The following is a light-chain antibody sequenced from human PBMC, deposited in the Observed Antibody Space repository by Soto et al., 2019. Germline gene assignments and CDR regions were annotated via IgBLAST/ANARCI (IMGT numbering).Light chain of an antibody. CDR2: GAS. J-gene: IGKJ1*01. V-gene: IGKV3-15*01. Sequence: EIVMTQSPATLSVSPGERATLSCRASQSVSSNLVWYQQKPGQAPRLLIYGASTRATGIPARFSGSGSGTEFTLTISSLQSEDFAVYYCQQYNNWPPGTLGQGTKVDIK. CDR3: QQYNNWPPGT. CDR1: QSVSSN.